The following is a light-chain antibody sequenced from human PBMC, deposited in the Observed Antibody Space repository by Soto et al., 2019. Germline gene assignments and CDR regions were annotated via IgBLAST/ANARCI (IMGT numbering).Light chain of an antibody. CDR2: EVS. Sequence: QSALTQPASVSGSPGQSITISCTGTSSDVGGYNYVSWYQQHPGKVPKLMIYEVSNRPSGVSNRFSGAKSGNTASLTISGLQAEDEADYYCNSYTSTSFYVFGTGTKVTVL. V-gene: IGLV2-14*01. CDR3: NSYTSTSFYV. J-gene: IGLJ1*01. CDR1: SSDVGGYNY.